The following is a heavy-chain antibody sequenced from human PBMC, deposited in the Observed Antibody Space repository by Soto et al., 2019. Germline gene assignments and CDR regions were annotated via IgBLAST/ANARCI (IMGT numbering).Heavy chain of an antibody. Sequence: QVQLVESGGGVVQPGRSLRLSCAASGFTFSSYGMHWVRQAPGKGLEWVAVIWYDGSNKYYADSVKGRFTISRDNSKNRLYLQMNSLRAENTAVYYCARAEGSGYYFRVIYGRDGGARGPRSPSPQ. V-gene: IGHV3-33*01. D-gene: IGHD3-22*01. CDR2: IWYDGSNK. J-gene: IGHJ6*04. CDR3: ARAEGSGYYFRVIYGRDG. CDR1: GFTFSSYG.